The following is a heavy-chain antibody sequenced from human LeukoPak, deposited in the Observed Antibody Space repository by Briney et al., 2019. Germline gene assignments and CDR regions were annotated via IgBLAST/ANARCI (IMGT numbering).Heavy chain of an antibody. CDR1: GYIFTGYY. CDR3: ARGAAAGSNWFDP. D-gene: IGHD6-13*01. CDR2: INPNSGDT. J-gene: IGHJ5*02. Sequence: ASVKVSCKASGYIFTGYYMHRVRQAPGQGLEWMGWINPNSGDTNYAQKFQGRVTMTRDMSISTAYMEVSSLRSDDTAVYYCARGAAAGSNWFDPWGQGTLVTVSS. V-gene: IGHV1-2*02.